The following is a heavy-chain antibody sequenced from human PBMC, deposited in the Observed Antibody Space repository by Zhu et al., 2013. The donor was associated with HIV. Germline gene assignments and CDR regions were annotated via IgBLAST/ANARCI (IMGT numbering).Heavy chain of an antibody. J-gene: IGHJ4*02. Sequence: QVRLVQSGPEVKKPGSSVKVSCKASGGTFTSYTITWVRQAPGKGLEWMGGFAPENDKVIYAQEFQGRVTMTEDTSTDTAYIEVSSLKSDDTAIYYCATDHGDYGLEHWGQGTLVTVSS. CDR1: GGTFTSYT. CDR3: ATDHGDYGLEH. CDR2: FAPENDKV. V-gene: IGHV1-24*01. D-gene: IGHD4-17*01.